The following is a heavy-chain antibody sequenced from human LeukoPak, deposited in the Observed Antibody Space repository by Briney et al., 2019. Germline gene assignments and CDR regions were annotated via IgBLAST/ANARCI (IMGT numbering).Heavy chain of an antibody. D-gene: IGHD3-10*01. J-gene: IGHJ3*02. CDR2: ISSSGSTI. CDR1: GFTFSSYE. Sequence: GGSLRLSCAASGFTFSSYEMNWVPQAPGKGLEWVSYISSSGSTIYYADSVKGRFTISRDNAKNSLYLQMNSLRAEDTAVYYCARDYLRGDIWGQGTMVTVSS. CDR3: ARDYLRGDI. V-gene: IGHV3-48*03.